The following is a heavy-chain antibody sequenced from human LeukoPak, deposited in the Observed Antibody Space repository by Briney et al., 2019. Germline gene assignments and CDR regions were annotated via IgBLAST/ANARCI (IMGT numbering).Heavy chain of an antibody. V-gene: IGHV1-2*02. D-gene: IGHD6-19*01. CDR1: GYTFTGYY. CDR2: INPNSGGT. CDR3: ARDGSGGGGYFDY. Sequence: ASVKVSCKASGYTFTGYYMHWVRQAPGQGLEWMRWINPNSGGTNYAQKFQGRVTMTRDTSISTAYMELSRLRSDDTAVFYCARDGSGGGGYFDYWGQGTLVIVSS. J-gene: IGHJ4*02.